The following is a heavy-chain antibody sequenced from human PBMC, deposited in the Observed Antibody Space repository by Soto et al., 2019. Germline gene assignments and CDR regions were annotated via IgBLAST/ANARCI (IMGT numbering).Heavy chain of an antibody. V-gene: IGHV4-31*01. D-gene: IGHD1-26*01. CDR3: GSLPVGAYFEYFHH. CDR2: IYYSGST. CDR1: GGSISSGGYY. J-gene: IGHJ1*01. Sequence: SETLSLTCTVSGGSISSGGYYWSWIRQHPGKGLEWIGYIYYSGSTRLSPSFQGQVTMSVDKSISTAYLKWTSLKASDTAMYYCGSLPVGAYFEYFHHWGQGSVVTVSS.